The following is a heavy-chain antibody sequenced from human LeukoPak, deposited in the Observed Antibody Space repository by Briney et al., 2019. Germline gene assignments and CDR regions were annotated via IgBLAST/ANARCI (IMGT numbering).Heavy chain of an antibody. Sequence: SRTLSLTCTVSGGSISSGGYYWSWIRQHPGKGLEWIGYIYYSGSTYYNPSLKSRVTISVDTSKNQFSLKLSSVTAADTAVYYCARDSRGGYNWNDYYYGMDVWGQGTTVTVSS. CDR3: ARDSRGGYNWNDYYYGMDV. CDR1: GGSISSGGYY. CDR2: IYYSGST. V-gene: IGHV4-31*03. D-gene: IGHD1-20*01. J-gene: IGHJ6*02.